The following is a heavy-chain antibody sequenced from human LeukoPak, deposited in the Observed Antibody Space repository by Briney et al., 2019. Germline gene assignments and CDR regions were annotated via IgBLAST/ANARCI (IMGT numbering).Heavy chain of an antibody. CDR2: ISYEGSKK. D-gene: IGHD2-15*01. Sequence: PGGSLRLSCAASGFIFSSYGMHWVRQAPGKGLEWVAVISYEGSKKYYADSVKGRFTITRDNSKNTLYLQMNSLRAEDTAVYYCAKDLSGILVVVALTGIDYWGQGTLVTVSS. J-gene: IGHJ4*02. CDR1: GFIFSSYG. CDR3: AKDLSGILVVVALTGIDY. V-gene: IGHV3-30*18.